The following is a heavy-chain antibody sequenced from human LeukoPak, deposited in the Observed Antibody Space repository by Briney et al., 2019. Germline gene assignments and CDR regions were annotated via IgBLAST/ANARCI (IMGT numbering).Heavy chain of an antibody. CDR1: GYTFTSYW. Sequence: GESLKISCKGSGYTFTSYWVVWVRQMPGRGLEWMGIIYPGDSDTRYSPSFQGQVTFSADKSTNTAYLQWSRLKASDTAMYFCARQGGYYQDYWGQGTLVAVSS. CDR3: ARQGGYYQDY. D-gene: IGHD3-22*01. V-gene: IGHV5-51*01. J-gene: IGHJ4*02. CDR2: IYPGDSDT.